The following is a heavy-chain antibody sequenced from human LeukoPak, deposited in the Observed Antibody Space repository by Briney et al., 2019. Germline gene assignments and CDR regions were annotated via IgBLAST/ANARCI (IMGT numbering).Heavy chain of an antibody. J-gene: IGHJ4*02. CDR3: ARVTTVTTSFHFDY. Sequence: SQTLSLICTVSGGSISSGGYYWSWIRQPPGQGLEWIGYIYYSGSTYYHPSHKSRVTISLDTSKNQCSLKLSSVTAADAAVYYCARVTTVTTSFHFDYWGQGTLVTVSS. CDR1: GGSISSGGYY. V-gene: IGHV4-30-4*01. CDR2: IYYSGST. D-gene: IGHD4-17*01.